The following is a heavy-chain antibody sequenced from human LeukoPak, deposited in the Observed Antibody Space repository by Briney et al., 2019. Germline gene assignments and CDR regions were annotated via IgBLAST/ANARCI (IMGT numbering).Heavy chain of an antibody. J-gene: IGHJ6*03. V-gene: IGHV3-9*01. CDR1: GSTFDDYA. CDR3: AKDKQGTNYYNYYMDV. Sequence: PGRSLRLSCAASGSTFDDYAMHWVRQAPGKGLEWVSGISWNSGTKGYADSARGRFTISRDNAKNSLYLQMNSLRVEDTALYYCAKDKQGTNYYNYYMDVWGKGTTVTVSS. CDR2: ISWNSGTK. D-gene: IGHD3-10*01.